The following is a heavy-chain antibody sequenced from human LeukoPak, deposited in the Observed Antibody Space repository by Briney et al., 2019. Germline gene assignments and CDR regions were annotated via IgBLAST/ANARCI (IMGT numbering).Heavy chain of an antibody. V-gene: IGHV7-4-1*02. CDR2: INTNTGNP. CDR3: AISHDDWYEITAGP. J-gene: IGHJ5*02. D-gene: IGHD3-9*01. Sequence: GASVKASCKASGYTLTAYAMNWVRQAPGQGLEWMGWINTNTGNPTYAQGFTGRSVFYLHTSVTTAYLQISSLQAVDTAVYYCAISHDDWYEITAGPWGQGTLLAVSS. CDR1: GYTLTAYA.